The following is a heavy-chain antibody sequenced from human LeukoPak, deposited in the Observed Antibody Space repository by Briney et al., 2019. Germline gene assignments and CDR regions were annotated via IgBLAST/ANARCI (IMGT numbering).Heavy chain of an antibody. CDR2: ISSSSSTV. Sequence: PGGSLRLSCAASGFTFSSYSMNWARQAPGKGLEWVSYISSSSSTVYYADSVKGRFTISRDNAKNSLYLQMNSLRAEDTAVYYCARAQWELPGEFDYWGQGTLVTVSS. D-gene: IGHD1-26*01. CDR1: GFTFSSYS. CDR3: ARAQWELPGEFDY. J-gene: IGHJ4*02. V-gene: IGHV3-48*01.